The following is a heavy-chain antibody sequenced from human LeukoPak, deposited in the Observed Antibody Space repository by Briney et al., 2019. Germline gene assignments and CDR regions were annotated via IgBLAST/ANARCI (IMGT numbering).Heavy chain of an antibody. V-gene: IGHV5-51*01. Sequence: GESLKISCKGSGYSFTSYWIGWVRQMPGKGLEWMGIIYPGDSDTRYGPSFQGQVTISADKSISTAYLQWSSLKASDTAMYYCARRGEVGGTYDFWSGKDAFDIWGQGTMVTVSS. J-gene: IGHJ3*02. CDR2: IYPGDSDT. CDR3: ARRGEVGGTYDFWSGKDAFDI. CDR1: GYSFTSYW. D-gene: IGHD3-3*01.